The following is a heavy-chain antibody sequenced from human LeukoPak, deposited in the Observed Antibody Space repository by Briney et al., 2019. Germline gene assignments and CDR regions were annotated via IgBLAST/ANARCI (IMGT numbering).Heavy chain of an antibody. CDR1: GLTFSSYW. Sequence: GGSLRLSCAASGLTFSSYWMSWVRRAPGKGLEWVANIKQDGSEKYYVDSVKGRFTISRDNAKNSLYLQMNSLRAEDTAVYYCARGVSSSWLHFDYWGQGTLVTVSS. CDR2: IKQDGSEK. J-gene: IGHJ4*02. V-gene: IGHV3-7*01. D-gene: IGHD6-13*01. CDR3: ARGVSSSWLHFDY.